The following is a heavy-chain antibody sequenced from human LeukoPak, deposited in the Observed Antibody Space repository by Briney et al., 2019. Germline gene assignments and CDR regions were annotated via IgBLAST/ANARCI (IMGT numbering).Heavy chain of an antibody. CDR3: ARDCSSTNCYEGFYYLDL. D-gene: IGHD2-2*01. J-gene: IGHJ6*03. Sequence: SETLSLTCAVYGGSFSGYYWSWIGQPPGKGLEWIGEINHSGSTNYNPSVKSRVTISVDTSKNQLCLKVSSVTAADTAVYYCARDCSSTNCYEGFYYLDLWGKGTTVTVSS. CDR1: GGSFSGYY. CDR2: INHSGST. V-gene: IGHV4-34*01.